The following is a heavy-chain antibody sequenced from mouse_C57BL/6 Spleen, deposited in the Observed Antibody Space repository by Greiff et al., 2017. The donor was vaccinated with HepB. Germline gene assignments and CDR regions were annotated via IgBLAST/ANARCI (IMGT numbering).Heavy chain of an antibody. D-gene: IGHD3-2*02. V-gene: IGHV1-80*01. CDR2: IYPGDGDT. CDR3: ACDGSGYYYAMDY. Sequence: VKLQESGAELVKPGASVKISCKASGYAFSSYWMNWVKQRPGKGLEWIGQIYPGDGDTNYNGKFKGKATLTADKSSSTAYMQLSSLTSEDSAVYFCACDGSGYYYAMDYWGQGTSVTVSS. CDR1: GYAFSSYW. J-gene: IGHJ4*01.